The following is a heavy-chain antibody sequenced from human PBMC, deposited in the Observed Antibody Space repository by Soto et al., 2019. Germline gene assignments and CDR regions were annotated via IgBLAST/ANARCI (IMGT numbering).Heavy chain of an antibody. D-gene: IGHD6-19*01. CDR1: GFTVSSTY. CDR3: VQTTGWPGFDF. J-gene: IGHJ4*02. CDR2: IYGGGTT. Sequence: EVQLVESGGGLIQPGGSLRLSCAASGFTVSSTYMTWVRQAPGKGLEWVSFIYGGGTTYYADSVKVRFTISRDNSKNTLYLQGNSLRAEDTAVYSCVQTTGWPGFDFWGQGTLVTVSS. V-gene: IGHV3-53*01.